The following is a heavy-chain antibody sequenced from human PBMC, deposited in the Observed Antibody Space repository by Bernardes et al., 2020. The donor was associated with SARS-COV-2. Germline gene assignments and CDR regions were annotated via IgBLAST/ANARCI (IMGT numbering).Heavy chain of an antibody. CDR1: GFTFSSYG. Sequence: GGSLRLSRAASGFTFSSYGMHWVRQAPGKGLEWVAVIWYDGSNKYYADSVKGRFTISRDNSKNTLYLQINSLRAEDTAVYYCARDRQLRYFDWSYYGMDVWGHGTTVTVSS. CDR2: IWYDGSNK. D-gene: IGHD3-9*01. CDR3: ARDRQLRYFDWSYYGMDV. V-gene: IGHV3-33*01. J-gene: IGHJ6*02.